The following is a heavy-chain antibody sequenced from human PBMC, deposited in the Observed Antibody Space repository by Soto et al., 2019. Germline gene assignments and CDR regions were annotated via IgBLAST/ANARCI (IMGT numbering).Heavy chain of an antibody. CDR1: GFTFSTYW. D-gene: IGHD3-3*01. J-gene: IGHJ3*02. CDR2: INGDGRST. V-gene: IGHV3-74*03. CDR3: ARAQSTPDEILEI. Sequence: EAQLVESGGGLVQPGGSLRLSCAASGFTFSTYWMHWVRQVPGKGLEWVSRINGDGRSTLYADSVRGRFTISRDDAKSTLFLQMNSLRAEDTAVYYCARAQSTPDEILEIWGRGALVTVSS.